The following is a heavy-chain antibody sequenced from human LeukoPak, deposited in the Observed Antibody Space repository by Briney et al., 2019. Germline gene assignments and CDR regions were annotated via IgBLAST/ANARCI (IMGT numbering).Heavy chain of an antibody. J-gene: IGHJ3*02. CDR1: GFSFNNYR. Sequence: GGSLRLSCVASGFSFNNYRMTWVRQAPGKGLEWVAVISYDGSNKYYADSVKGRFTISRDNSKNTLYLQMNSLRAEDTAVYYCARDQSIVGATSLGNDAFDIWGQGTMVTVSS. D-gene: IGHD1-26*01. CDR2: ISYDGSNK. CDR3: ARDQSIVGATSLGNDAFDI. V-gene: IGHV3-30-3*01.